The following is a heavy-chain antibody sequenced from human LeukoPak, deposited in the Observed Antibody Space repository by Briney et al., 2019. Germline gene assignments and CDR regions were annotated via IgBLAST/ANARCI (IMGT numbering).Heavy chain of an antibody. Sequence: GASVKVSCKTSGYTFTSYGITWVRQAPGKGLEWLGWISAYNGNIDYAQNLQGRVTMTTDTSTGTAYMELRSLRSDDTAVYYCTIMTHCTGGTCYSYDHWGQGTMVAVSS. CDR3: TIMTHCTGGTCYSYDH. CDR2: ISAYNGNI. J-gene: IGHJ4*02. V-gene: IGHV1-18*01. D-gene: IGHD2-15*01. CDR1: GYTFTSYG.